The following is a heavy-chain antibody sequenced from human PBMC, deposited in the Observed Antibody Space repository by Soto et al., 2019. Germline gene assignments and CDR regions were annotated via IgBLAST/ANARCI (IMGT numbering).Heavy chain of an antibody. V-gene: IGHV3-30*18. D-gene: IGHD1-1*01. CDR1: GFTFSSYG. CDR3: AKAGAYWNRKYYFDY. Sequence: GALRLSCAASGFTFSSYGMHWVRQAPGKGLEWVAVISYDGSNKYYADSVKGRFTISRDNSKNTLYLQMNSLRAEDTAVYYCAKAGAYWNRKYYFDYWGQGTLVTVS. CDR2: ISYDGSNK. J-gene: IGHJ4*02.